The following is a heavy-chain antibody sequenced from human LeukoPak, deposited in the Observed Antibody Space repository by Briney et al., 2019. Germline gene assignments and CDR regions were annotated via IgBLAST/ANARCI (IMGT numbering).Heavy chain of an antibody. Sequence: HPGGSLRLSCATSGFTFDDYAMHWVRQAPGKGLEWVSGISWNGGSIGYADSVKGRFTISRDNAKNSLYLQMNSLRAEDTALYYCAKDIGDIVVVPAAKKRYYYYYMDVWGKGTTVTVSS. J-gene: IGHJ6*03. CDR2: ISWNGGSI. CDR1: GFTFDDYA. V-gene: IGHV3-9*01. CDR3: AKDIGDIVVVPAAKKRYYYYYMDV. D-gene: IGHD2-2*01.